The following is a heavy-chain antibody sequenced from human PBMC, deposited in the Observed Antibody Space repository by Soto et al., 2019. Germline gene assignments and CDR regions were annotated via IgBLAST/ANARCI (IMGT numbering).Heavy chain of an antibody. CDR3: ARLDGDNILTGYYINWFDP. V-gene: IGHV4-39*01. Sequence: SEILSLTCTVSGGSISSSSYYWGWIRQPPGKGLEWIGSIYYSGSTYYNPSLKSRVTISVDTSKNQFSLKLSSVTAADTAVYYCARLDGDNILTGYYINWFDPWGQGTLVTVSS. D-gene: IGHD3-9*01. CDR2: IYYSGST. J-gene: IGHJ5*02. CDR1: GGSISSSSYY.